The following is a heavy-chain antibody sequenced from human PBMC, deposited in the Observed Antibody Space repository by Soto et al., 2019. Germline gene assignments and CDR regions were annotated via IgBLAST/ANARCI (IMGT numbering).Heavy chain of an antibody. CDR3: ARESNGGDHCSSTSCPYDYHFDY. V-gene: IGHV4-59*01. CDR1: GGSISSYY. Sequence: PSETLSLTCTVSGGSISSYYWSWIRRPPGKGLEWIGYIYYSGSTNYNPSLKSRVTISVDTSKNQSSLKLSSVTAADTAVYYCARESNGGDHCSSTSCPYDYHFDYWGQGTLVTVSS. J-gene: IGHJ4*02. D-gene: IGHD2-2*01. CDR2: IYYSGST.